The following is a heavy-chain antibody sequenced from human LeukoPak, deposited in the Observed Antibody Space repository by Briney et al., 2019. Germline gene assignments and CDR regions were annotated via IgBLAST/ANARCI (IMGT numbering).Heavy chain of an antibody. CDR3: TRSYVDPYHYYYMDV. V-gene: IGHV3-73*01. CDR1: GFTFSGSA. Sequence: PGGSLKLSCAASGFTFSGSAMHWVRQASGKGLEWVGSIRSRATSYASAYAASGKGRITISRDESKNTAYLQMNSLRTEDTAVYYCTRSYVDPYHYYYMDVWGKGTTVTVSS. CDR2: IRSRATSYAS. D-gene: IGHD3-16*01. J-gene: IGHJ6*03.